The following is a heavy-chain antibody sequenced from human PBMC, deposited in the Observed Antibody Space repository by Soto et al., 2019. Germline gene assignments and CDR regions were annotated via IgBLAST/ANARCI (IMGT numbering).Heavy chain of an antibody. V-gene: IGHV1-2*02. D-gene: IGHD6-13*01. CDR3: AAGDSWQSYFDY. CDR2: INPNSCAT. J-gene: IGHJ4*01. Sequence: ASVKVSCKASGYTFIGHYMHWVRQAPGQGLEWMGWINPNSCATNYAQTFQGRVTMTRDTSISTGYMELSSLRSDDTAVYYCAAGDSWQSYFDYWGQGTLVTVSS. CDR1: GYTFIGHY.